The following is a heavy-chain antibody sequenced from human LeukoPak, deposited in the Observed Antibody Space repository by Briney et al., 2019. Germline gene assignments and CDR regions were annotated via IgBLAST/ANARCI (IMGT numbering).Heavy chain of an antibody. CDR3: TRVDIVVVPAARPEY. J-gene: IGHJ4*02. D-gene: IGHD2-2*01. CDR1: GFTFSSYS. CDR2: ISSSSSYI. Sequence: GGSLRLSCAASGFTFSSYSMNWVRQAPGKGLEWVSSISSSSSYIYYAASVKGRFTISRDNAKNSLYLQMNSLRAQDTAVYYCTRVDIVVVPAARPEYWGQGTLVTLSS. V-gene: IGHV3-21*01.